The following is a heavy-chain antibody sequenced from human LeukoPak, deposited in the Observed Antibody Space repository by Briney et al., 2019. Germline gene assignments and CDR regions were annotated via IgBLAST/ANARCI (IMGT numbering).Heavy chain of an antibody. D-gene: IGHD5-12*01. CDR1: GYSFTNYW. Sequence: GESLKISCKGSGYSFTNYWIGWVRQMPGKGLEWMGFIYPGDSATTYSPSFQGQVTLSADKSINTAYLHWSSLKASDTAIYYCARSGYSGFALDYWGQGTLVTVSS. J-gene: IGHJ4*02. CDR2: IYPGDSAT. CDR3: ARSGYSGFALDY. V-gene: IGHV5-51*01.